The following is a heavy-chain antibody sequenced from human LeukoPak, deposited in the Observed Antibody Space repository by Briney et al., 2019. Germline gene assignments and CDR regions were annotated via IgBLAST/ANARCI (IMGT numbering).Heavy chain of an antibody. CDR3: ASNPGRAAAGMDY. CDR2: ISYDGGNK. D-gene: IGHD6-13*01. V-gene: IGHV3-30-3*01. J-gene: IGHJ4*02. CDR1: GFSFSTYA. Sequence: PGGSLRLSCAASGFSFSTYAMHWVRQSPGKGLEWVAAISYDGGNKFYLDSVKGRFTISRDNSKKTMYLQMNSLRSEDTALYYCASNPGRAAAGMDYWGQGALVTVSS.